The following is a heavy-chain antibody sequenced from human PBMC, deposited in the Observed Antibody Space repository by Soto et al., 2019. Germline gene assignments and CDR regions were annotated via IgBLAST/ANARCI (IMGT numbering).Heavy chain of an antibody. CDR1: GFTFSSYW. D-gene: IGHD3-10*01. V-gene: IGHV3-74*01. Sequence: RRLSCAASGFTFSSYWMHWVRQAPGKGLVWVSRINSDGSSTSYADSVKGRFTISRDNAKNTLYLQMNSLRAEDTAVYYCARNYYGSGSYDRKYYYYYYGMDVWGQGTTVTVSS. CDR2: INSDGSST. J-gene: IGHJ6*02. CDR3: ARNYYGSGSYDRKYYYYYYGMDV.